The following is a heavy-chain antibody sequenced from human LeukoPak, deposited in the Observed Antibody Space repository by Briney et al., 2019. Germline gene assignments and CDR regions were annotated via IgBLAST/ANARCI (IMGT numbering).Heavy chain of an antibody. CDR1: GFTFSSYA. J-gene: IGHJ4*02. CDR2: ISGSGGST. Sequence: GGSLRLSCAASGFTFSSYAMSWVRQAPGKGLEWVSAISGSGGSTYYADSVKGRFTISRDNSKNTPFLQMNSLRAGDTAVYYCAKDPIGSRARGSFDYWGQGTLVTLSS. V-gene: IGHV3-23*01. D-gene: IGHD6-13*01. CDR3: AKDPIGSRARGSFDY.